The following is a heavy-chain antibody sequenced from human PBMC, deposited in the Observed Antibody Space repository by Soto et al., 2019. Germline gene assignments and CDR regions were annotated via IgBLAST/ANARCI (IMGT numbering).Heavy chain of an antibody. CDR1: GYTFTSYY. V-gene: IGHV1-46*01. J-gene: IGHJ5*02. Sequence: QVQLVQSGAEVKKPGASVKVSCKASGYTFTSYYIHWVRQAPGQGLERMGIINPSGGSTSYAQKFQGRVTMTRDTSTSTVYMELSSLRSEDTAVFYCARGFIAAAGNNWFDPWGQGTLVTVSS. CDR2: INPSGGST. CDR3: ARGFIAAAGNNWFDP. D-gene: IGHD6-13*01.